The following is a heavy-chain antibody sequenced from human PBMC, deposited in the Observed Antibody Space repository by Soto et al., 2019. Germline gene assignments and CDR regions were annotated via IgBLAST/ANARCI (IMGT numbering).Heavy chain of an antibody. CDR2: IYHGDSDT. CDR3: ARHGARVYYANSDYYYYGMDF. CDR1: GCSFTIYW. V-gene: IGHV5-51*01. D-gene: IGHD3-22*01. Sequence: GGYLVTSCQGSGCSFTIYWIGLVREMPGKGLEWVGIIYHGDSDTRYSPSFQGQVTIPSDKTIITAYLQRSSLKASDTAMYDCARHGARVYYANSDYYYYGMDFWGQGTTVTVSS. J-gene: IGHJ6*02.